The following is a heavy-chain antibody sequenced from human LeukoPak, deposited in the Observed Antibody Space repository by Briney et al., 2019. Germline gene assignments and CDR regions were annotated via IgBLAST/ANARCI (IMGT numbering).Heavy chain of an antibody. CDR3: ARDPSQGDS. J-gene: IGHJ4*02. CDR2: IRQDGGAK. Sequence: GGSLRLSCAASGFTFSTYWMSWVRQAPGKGLEWVANIRQDGGAKNYVDSVKGRFTISRDNSKNTLYLQMNSLRAEDTAVYYCARDPSQGDSWGQGTLVTVSS. CDR1: GFTFSTYW. V-gene: IGHV3-7*01.